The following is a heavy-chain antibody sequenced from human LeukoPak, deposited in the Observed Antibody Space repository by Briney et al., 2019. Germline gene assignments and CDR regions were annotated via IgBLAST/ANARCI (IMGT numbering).Heavy chain of an antibody. CDR3: ARRFSGSSGCDY. D-gene: IGHD6-19*01. Sequence: GESLRISCKGAGYSFTSSWINWVRQIPGKGLEWMGRIDPSDSYIDYSPSFQGHVTISADKSIYTAYMQRSSLKASDTAMYYCARRFSGSSGCDYWGQGTLVIVSS. J-gene: IGHJ4*02. CDR1: GYSFTSSW. V-gene: IGHV5-10-1*01. CDR2: IDPSDSYI.